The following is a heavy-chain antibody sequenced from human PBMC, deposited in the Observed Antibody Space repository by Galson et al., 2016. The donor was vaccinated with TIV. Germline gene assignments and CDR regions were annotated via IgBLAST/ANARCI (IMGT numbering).Heavy chain of an antibody. CDR1: GFSLTTSGVG. D-gene: IGHD3-10*02. V-gene: IGHV2-5*02. J-gene: IGHJ6*02. CDR2: IYWDDDE. CDR3: AHLPNMFYYGMDV. Sequence: PALVKPTQTLTLTCTFSGFSLTTSGVGVGWIRQPPGKALEWLAHIYWDDDERYSPSLRSRLTITKDTSKNQVVFTMTYMDPVDTATYYCAHLPNMFYYGMDVWGQGTTVTVSS.